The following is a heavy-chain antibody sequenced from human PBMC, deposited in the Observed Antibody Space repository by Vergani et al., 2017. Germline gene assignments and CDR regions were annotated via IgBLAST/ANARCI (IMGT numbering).Heavy chain of an antibody. CDR1: GYTFTAYY. J-gene: IGHJ4*02. Sequence: QVQLVQSGAEVGKPGASVKISCKASGYTFTAYYIHWVRQAPEQGLEWVGVISPDGFSTFYAQKFQGRVTITRDTSTSTVYVEVTNLRSDDTAVYYCAREPPLTGFFDYWGQGTLVTVSS. V-gene: IGHV1-46*03. CDR2: ISPDGFST. D-gene: IGHD3-9*01. CDR3: AREPPLTGFFDY.